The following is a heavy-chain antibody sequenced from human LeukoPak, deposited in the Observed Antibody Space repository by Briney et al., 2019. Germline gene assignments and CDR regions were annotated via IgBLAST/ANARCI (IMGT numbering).Heavy chain of an antibody. Sequence: SGTLSLTCAVYGGSFSGYYWSWIRQPPGKGLEWIGEINHSGSTNYNPSLKSRVTISVDKSKNQFSLKLSSVTAADTAVYYCARVESRWLLDYWGQGTLVTVSS. CDR3: ARVESRWLLDY. CDR2: INHSGST. CDR1: GGSFSGYY. V-gene: IGHV4-34*01. D-gene: IGHD5-24*01. J-gene: IGHJ4*02.